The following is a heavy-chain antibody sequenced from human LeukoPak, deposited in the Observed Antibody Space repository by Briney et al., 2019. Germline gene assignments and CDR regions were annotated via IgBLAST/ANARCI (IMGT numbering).Heavy chain of an antibody. CDR2: ISGSGGST. Sequence: GGSLRLSCAASGFTFSSYAMSWVRQAPGKGLEWVSAISGSGGSTYYADSVKGRFTISRDNSKNTLYLQMNSLRAEDTAVYYCAKGKPDIVATFGVGFDYWGQGTLVTVSS. CDR1: GFTFSSYA. D-gene: IGHD5-12*01. V-gene: IGHV3-23*01. CDR3: AKGKPDIVATFGVGFDY. J-gene: IGHJ4*02.